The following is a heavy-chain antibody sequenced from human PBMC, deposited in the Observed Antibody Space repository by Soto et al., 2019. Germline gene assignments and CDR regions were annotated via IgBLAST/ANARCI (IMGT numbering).Heavy chain of an antibody. CDR3: AKEAFNTNMAAGYVDY. D-gene: IGHD1-1*01. J-gene: IGHJ4*02. Sequence: GGSLRLSCAASGFTFRDSGMHWVRQAPGKGLEWVADISSDGSIKFYGDSMKGRFTISRDNSKNTVYLQMNSLRREDTALYYCAKEAFNTNMAAGYVDYWGQGTLVTVSS. V-gene: IGHV3-30*18. CDR1: GFTFRDSG. CDR2: ISSDGSIK.